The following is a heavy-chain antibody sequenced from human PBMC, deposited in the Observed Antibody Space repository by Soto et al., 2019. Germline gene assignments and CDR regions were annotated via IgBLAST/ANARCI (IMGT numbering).Heavy chain of an antibody. CDR1: GYSFTSYW. CDR2: IYPGDSDT. V-gene: IGHV5-51*01. J-gene: IGHJ6*02. CDR3: ARAAALEWPGMDV. Sequence: PXDSLKISRKGSGYSFTSYWSGWVGQMPGKGLEWMGIIYPGDSDTRYSPSFQGQVTISADKSISTAYLQWSSLKASDTAMYYCARAAALEWPGMDVWGQGTTVTVSS. D-gene: IGHD3-3*01.